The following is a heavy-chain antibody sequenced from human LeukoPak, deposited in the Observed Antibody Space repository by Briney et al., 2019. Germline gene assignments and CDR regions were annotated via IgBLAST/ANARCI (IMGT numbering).Heavy chain of an antibody. CDR2: INPNSGGT. CDR1: GYTFTGYY. D-gene: IGHD1-20*01. Sequence: ASVKVSCKASGYTFTGYYMHWVRQAPGQGLEWMGWINPNSGGTNYAQKLQGRVTMTTDTSTSTAYMELRSLRSDDTAVYYCARHPTYNWNDVHWFDPWGQGTLVTVSS. J-gene: IGHJ5*02. V-gene: IGHV1-2*02. CDR3: ARHPTYNWNDVHWFDP.